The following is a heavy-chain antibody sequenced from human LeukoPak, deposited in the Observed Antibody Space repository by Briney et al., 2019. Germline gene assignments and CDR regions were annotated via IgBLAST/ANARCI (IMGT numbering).Heavy chain of an antibody. CDR2: MNPNSGNT. D-gene: IGHD3-22*01. V-gene: IGHV1-8*01. Sequence: ASVKVSCKASGYTFTSYDINWVRQATGQGLEWMGWMNPNSGNTGYAQKFQGRVTMTRNTSISTAYMELSSLRSEDTAVYYCARSYSSGYYDWFDPWGQGTLVTVSS. CDR3: ARSYSSGYYDWFDP. CDR1: GYTFTSYD. J-gene: IGHJ5*02.